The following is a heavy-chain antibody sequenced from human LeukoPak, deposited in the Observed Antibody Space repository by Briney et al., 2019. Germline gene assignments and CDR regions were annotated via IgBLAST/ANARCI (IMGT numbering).Heavy chain of an antibody. Sequence: ASVKVFCKASGYTFTGYYMHWVRQAPGQGLEWMGWINPNSGGTNYAQKFQGRVTMTRDTSISTAYMELSRLRSDDTAVYYCAGHHYYDSSGFNYWGQGTLVTVSS. V-gene: IGHV1-2*02. CDR2: INPNSGGT. CDR1: GYTFTGYY. CDR3: AGHHYYDSSGFNY. D-gene: IGHD3-22*01. J-gene: IGHJ4*02.